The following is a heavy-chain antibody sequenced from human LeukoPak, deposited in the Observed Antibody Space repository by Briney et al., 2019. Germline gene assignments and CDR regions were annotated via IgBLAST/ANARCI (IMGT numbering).Heavy chain of an antibody. CDR2: ISGSGTTT. J-gene: IGHJ4*02. CDR3: AIQITMIVVVPYFDY. CDR1: GLTFSDYY. Sequence: GGSLRLSCAASGLTFSDYYMTWIRQAPGKGLERVSSISGSGTTTYSADSVRGRFTVSRDKAKNSVFLYMNSLRAEDTSVYYCAIQITMIVVVPYFDYWGQGTLVTVSS. V-gene: IGHV3-11*04. D-gene: IGHD3-22*01.